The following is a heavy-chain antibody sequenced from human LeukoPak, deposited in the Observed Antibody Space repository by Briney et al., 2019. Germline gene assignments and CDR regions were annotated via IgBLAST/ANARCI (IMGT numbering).Heavy chain of an antibody. Sequence: SVKVSCKASGGTFSSYAISWVRQATGQGLEWMGQITPILGIANYAQKFQGRVTITADKSTSTAYMELGSLRSEDTAVYYCATPYCTNGVCSWDTNGMDVWGQGTTVTVSS. CDR3: ATPYCTNGVCSWDTNGMDV. J-gene: IGHJ6*02. CDR2: ITPILGIA. CDR1: GGTFSSYA. D-gene: IGHD2-8*01. V-gene: IGHV1-69*10.